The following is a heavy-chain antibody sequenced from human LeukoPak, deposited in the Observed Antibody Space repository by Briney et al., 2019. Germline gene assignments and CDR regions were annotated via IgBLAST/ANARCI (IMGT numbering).Heavy chain of an antibody. CDR3: ARRALYYGSGSYSSAFDI. V-gene: IGHV1-3*01. CDR2: INAGNGNT. Sequence: ASVKVSCKASGYTFTSYAMHWVRQAPGQRLEWMGWINAGNGNTKYSQKFQGRVTITRDTSASTAYIELSSLRSEDTAVYYCARRALYYGSGSYSSAFDIWGQGTMVTASS. J-gene: IGHJ3*02. D-gene: IGHD3-10*01. CDR1: GYTFTSYA.